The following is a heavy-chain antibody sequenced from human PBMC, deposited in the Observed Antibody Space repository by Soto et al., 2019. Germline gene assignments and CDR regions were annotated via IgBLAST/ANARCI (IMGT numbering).Heavy chain of an antibody. CDR1: GGTFSNYA. D-gene: IGHD1-1*01. J-gene: IGHJ4*02. V-gene: IGHV1-69*01. CDR2: IIPLTETP. CDR3: ASGTRNGWTCDF. Sequence: QVQVVQSGAEVKKPGSSVKVSCKASGGTFSNYAISWVRQAPGHGLEWVGGIIPLTETPVYAQTVQGRLTSTADETTSAAYMELSSLRSDDTAVYYCASGTRNGWTCDFWGQGTLVTVSS.